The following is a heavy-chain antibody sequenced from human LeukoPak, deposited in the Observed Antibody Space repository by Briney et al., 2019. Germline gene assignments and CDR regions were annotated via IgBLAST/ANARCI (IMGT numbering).Heavy chain of an antibody. CDR2: INPNSGGT. D-gene: IGHD3-3*01. J-gene: IGHJ4*02. V-gene: IGHV1-2*02. CDR1: GYTFTGYY. Sequence: ASVKVSCKASGYTFTGYYMHWVRQAPGQGLEWMGWINPNSGGTNYAQKFQGRVTMTRDTSISTAYMELSSLSSEDTAIYYCTSDQIFVFGELCDYWGQGTLVTVSS. CDR3: TSDQIFVFGELCDY.